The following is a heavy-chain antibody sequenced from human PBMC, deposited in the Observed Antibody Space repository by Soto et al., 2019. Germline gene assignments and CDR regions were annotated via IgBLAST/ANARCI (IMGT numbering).Heavy chain of an antibody. CDR1: GGSISSGGYY. CDR2: IYYSGST. Sequence: SETLSLTCTVSGGSISSGGYYWSWIRQHPGKGLEWIGYIYYSGSTYYNPSLKSRVTISVDTSKNHFSLKLSSVTAADTAVYYCSTFSGQFHYYDSSGYYYWASDIWAQGTMVPVSS. J-gene: IGHJ3*02. D-gene: IGHD3-22*01. CDR3: STFSGQFHYYDSSGYYYWASDI. V-gene: IGHV4-31*03.